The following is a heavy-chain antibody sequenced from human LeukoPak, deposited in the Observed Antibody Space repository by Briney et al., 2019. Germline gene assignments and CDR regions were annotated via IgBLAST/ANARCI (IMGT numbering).Heavy chain of an antibody. CDR2: ISSNGGST. CDR3: VKGSSGWFIYFDY. J-gene: IGHJ4*02. V-gene: IGHV3-64D*06. Sequence: GGSLRLSCSASGFTFSSYAMHWVRQAPGKGLEYVSAISSNGGSTYYADSVKGRFAISRDHSKNTLYLQMSSLRAEDTAVYYCVKGSSGWFIYFDYWGQGTLVTVSS. CDR1: GFTFSSYA. D-gene: IGHD6-19*01.